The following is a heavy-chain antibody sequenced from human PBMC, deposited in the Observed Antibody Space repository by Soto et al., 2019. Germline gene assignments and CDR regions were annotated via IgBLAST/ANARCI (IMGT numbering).Heavy chain of an antibody. CDR3: ARVERGTATTGVDAFDI. D-gene: IGHD1-1*01. CDR2: MSHSGGT. Sequence: QVQLQQWGAGLLKPSETLSLTCAVYGGSVSGANYYWSWIRQPPGKGLEWIGEMSHSGGTHFSPSLKSRVTISGDTSTNQFSLKMSSVTAADTALYYCARVERGTATTGVDAFDIWGPGTMVTVSS. CDR1: GGSVSGANYY. V-gene: IGHV4-34*01. J-gene: IGHJ3*02.